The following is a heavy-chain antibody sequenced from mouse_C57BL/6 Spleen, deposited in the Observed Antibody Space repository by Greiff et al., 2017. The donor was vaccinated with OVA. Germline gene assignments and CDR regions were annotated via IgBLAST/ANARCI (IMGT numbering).Heavy chain of an antibody. D-gene: IGHD2-5*01. V-gene: IGHV2-5*01. CDR1: GFSLTSYG. CDR3: AITYYSNYDAMDY. J-gene: IGHJ4*01. CDR2: IWRGGST. Sequence: VQLQQSGPGLVQPSQSLSITCTVSGFSLTSYGVHWVRQSPGKGLEWLGVIWRGGSTDYNAAFMSRLSITKDNSKSQVFFKMNSLQADDTAIYYCAITYYSNYDAMDYWGQGTSVTVSS.